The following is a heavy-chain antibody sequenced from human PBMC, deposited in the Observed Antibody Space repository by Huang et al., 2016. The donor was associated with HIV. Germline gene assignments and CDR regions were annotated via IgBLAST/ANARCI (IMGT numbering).Heavy chain of an antibody. CDR3: ARLPVDYVWGTQRQTALDELDV. V-gene: IGHV4-39*01. CDR2: VFDGGNP. CDR1: GGSVNSGYYY. J-gene: IGHJ3*01. D-gene: IGHD3-16*01. Sequence: QLQLQESGPGLVRPSETLSLTCSVSGGSVNSGYYYWGWIRQPPGKGLEWIASVFDGGNPFYNPYLKSRASMSVDTSKKRFSLNLSSVTAADTAVYFCARLPVDYVWGTQRQTALDELDVWGQGTMVTVSS.